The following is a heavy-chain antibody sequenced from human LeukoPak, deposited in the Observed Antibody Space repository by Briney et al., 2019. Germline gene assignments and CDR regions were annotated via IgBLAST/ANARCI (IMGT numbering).Heavy chain of an antibody. V-gene: IGHV3-23*01. CDR1: GFTFSNYA. J-gene: IGHJ4*02. CDR2: LIGSSGAT. D-gene: IGHD5-12*01. Sequence: RGSLRLSCAASGFTFSNYAMNWVRQAPGKGLEWVAVLIGSSGATDYADSVKGRFTISRDNSKNTLFLQMNSLRAEDTAIYYCAKGAYDYIEIAYFDYWGQGALVTVSS. CDR3: AKGAYDYIEIAYFDY.